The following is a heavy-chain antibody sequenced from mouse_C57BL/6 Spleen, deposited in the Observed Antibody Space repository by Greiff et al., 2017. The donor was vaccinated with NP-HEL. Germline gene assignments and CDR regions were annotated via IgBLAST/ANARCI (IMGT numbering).Heavy chain of an antibody. CDR2: ISYDGSN. V-gene: IGHV3-6*01. J-gene: IGHJ2*01. CDR3: ARGNSNSFDY. Sequence: EVKLMESGPGLVKPSQSLSLTCSVTGYSITSGYYWNWIRQFPGNKLEWMGYISYDGSNNYNPSLKNRISITRDTSKNQFFLKLNSVTTEDTATYYCARGNSNSFDYWGQGTTLTVSS. D-gene: IGHD2-5*01. CDR1: GYSITSGYY.